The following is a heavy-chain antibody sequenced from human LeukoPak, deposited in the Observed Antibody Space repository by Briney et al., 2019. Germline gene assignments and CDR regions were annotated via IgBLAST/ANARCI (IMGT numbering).Heavy chain of an antibody. CDR1: DASISGYY. CDR2: IHFSGST. V-gene: IGHV4-59*01. D-gene: IGHD1-26*01. J-gene: IGHJ4*02. Sequence: SQTLSLTCTVSDASISGYYWSWIRQPPGKGLEWIGSIHFSGSTNYNPSLRSRVTISVDTSKNQLSLKLSSVTAADTAVYYCARDLGGIYFDYWGQGTLVTVSS. CDR3: ARDLGGIYFDY.